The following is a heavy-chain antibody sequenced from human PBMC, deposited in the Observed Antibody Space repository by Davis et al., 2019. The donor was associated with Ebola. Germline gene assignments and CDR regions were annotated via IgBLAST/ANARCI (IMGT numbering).Heavy chain of an antibody. CDR1: GASSSSRRYY. V-gene: IGHV4-39*01. D-gene: IGHD1/OR15-1a*01. J-gene: IGHJ6*04. CDR3: ARHDVGGTLHYQYGQDV. CDR2: IHYLGNT. Sequence: SETLSLTCTVSGASSSSRRYYWGWIRQPPGKGLEWIGSIHYLGNTYYNPSLKSRVTVSADTSTNQFSLKMSSVTAADTAVYYCARHDVGGTLHYQYGQDVWGTGTTVTVSS.